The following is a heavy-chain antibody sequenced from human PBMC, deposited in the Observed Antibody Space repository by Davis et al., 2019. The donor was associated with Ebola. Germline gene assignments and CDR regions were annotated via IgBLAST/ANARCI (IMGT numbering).Heavy chain of an antibody. V-gene: IGHV1-46*01. D-gene: IGHD3-22*01. CDR3: ARDLMDYDSSGYYYYGMDV. CDR1: GYTFTSYF. J-gene: IGHJ6*02. Sequence: ASVKVSCKAAGYTFTSYFIHWVRRAPGQGLEWMGIINPSGGSTSYAQKFQERVTITRDMSTSTAYMELSSLRSEDTAVYYCARDLMDYDSSGYYYYGMDVWGQGTTVTVSS. CDR2: INPSGGST.